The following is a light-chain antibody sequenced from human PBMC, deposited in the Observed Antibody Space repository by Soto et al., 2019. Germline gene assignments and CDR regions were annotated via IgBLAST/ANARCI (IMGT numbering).Light chain of an antibody. CDR2: EAS. V-gene: IGLV2-18*01. CDR1: STDFVSYNR. CDR3: SLNTSENTYV. J-gene: IGLJ1*01. Sequence: QSALTQPPSVSGSPGQSVTISCTGTSTDFVSYNRVSWYQQPPGTAPKLIIYEASNRPSGVTDRFSGSKSGNTASLTISGLQAADEADYYCSLNTSENTYVFGTGTKVTVL.